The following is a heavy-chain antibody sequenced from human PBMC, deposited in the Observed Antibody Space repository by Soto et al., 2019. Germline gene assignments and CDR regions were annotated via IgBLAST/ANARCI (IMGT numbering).Heavy chain of an antibody. Sequence: EVELLESGGGLIHPGESLRLSCAASGFSFSSYAMIWVRQAPGKGLEWVSVMSASGGASYFADSVKGRFSMSRDNSKNMFYLEMNSLRAEATAIYFCAKGSIQYSGASDYWGQGTLVSVSS. CDR1: GFSFSSYA. CDR2: MSASGGAS. J-gene: IGHJ4*02. CDR3: AKGSIQYSGASDY. V-gene: IGHV3-23*01. D-gene: IGHD5-12*01.